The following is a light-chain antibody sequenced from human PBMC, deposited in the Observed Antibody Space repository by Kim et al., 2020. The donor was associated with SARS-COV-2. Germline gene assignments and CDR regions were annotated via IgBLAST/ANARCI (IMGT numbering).Light chain of an antibody. V-gene: IGLV6-57*03. CDR3: QSYNRDNVL. CDR1: SGSIDDNY. J-gene: IGLJ2*01. Sequence: GKTVNISCTRSSGSIDDNYGQWYQQRPGGVPTTVIYEDDQRPSGVSDRFSGSIDNSSNSASLTISGLRTEDEADYYCQSYNRDNVLFGGGTQLTVL. CDR2: EDD.